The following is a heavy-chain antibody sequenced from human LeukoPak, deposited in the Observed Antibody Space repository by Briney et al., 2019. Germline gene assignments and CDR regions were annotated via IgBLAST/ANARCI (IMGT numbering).Heavy chain of an antibody. V-gene: IGHV5-10-1*01. D-gene: IGHD2-15*01. CDR2: IDPSDSYT. CDR3: ARQGSLGYCSGGSCSRSDY. Sequence: GESLRICCKGSGYSFTSYWISWVRQMPGKGLEWMGRIDPSDSYTNYSPSFQGHVTISADKSISTAYLQWSSLKASDTAMYYCARQGSLGYCSGGSCSRSDYWGQGTLVTVSS. J-gene: IGHJ4*02. CDR1: GYSFTSYW.